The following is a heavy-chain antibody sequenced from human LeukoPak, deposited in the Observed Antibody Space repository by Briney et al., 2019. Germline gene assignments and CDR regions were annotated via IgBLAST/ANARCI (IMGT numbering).Heavy chain of an antibody. Sequence: GGSLILSCAASGFTFSSYWMSWVRQAPGKGLEWVANIKQDGSEKYYVDSVKGRFTISRDNAKNSPYLQMNSLRAEDTAVYYCARDSSGSPDAFDIWGQGTMVTVSS. CDR2: IKQDGSEK. J-gene: IGHJ3*02. V-gene: IGHV3-7*01. D-gene: IGHD1-26*01. CDR3: ARDSSGSPDAFDI. CDR1: GFTFSSYW.